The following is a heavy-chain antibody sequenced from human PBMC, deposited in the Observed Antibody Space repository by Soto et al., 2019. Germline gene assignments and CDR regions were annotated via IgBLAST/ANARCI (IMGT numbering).Heavy chain of an antibody. V-gene: IGHV1-18*01. D-gene: IGHD3-22*01. CDR3: ASTDIYDTSGYYEFATYNYGMDL. CDR2: ISAYNGNT. Sequence: ASVKVSCKASGHSFISYGISWVRQAPGQGLEWMGWISAYNGNTKYAQKFQGRVTMTTDTYTSTAYMELRSLRSDDTAVYYCASTDIYDTSGYYEFATYNYGMDLWGQGTTVTVS. J-gene: IGHJ6*02. CDR1: GHSFISYG.